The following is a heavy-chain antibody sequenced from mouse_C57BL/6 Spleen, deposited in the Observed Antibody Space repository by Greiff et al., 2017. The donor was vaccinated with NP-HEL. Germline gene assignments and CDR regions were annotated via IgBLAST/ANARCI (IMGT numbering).Heavy chain of an antibody. J-gene: IGHJ3*01. CDR2: INPNNGGT. Sequence: EVQLQQSGPELVKPGASVKMSCKASGYTFTDYNMHWVKQSHGKSLEWIGYINPNNGGTSYNQKFKGKATLTVNKYSSTAYMELRSLTSEDSAVYYCARIYYDYGGFAYWGQGTLVTVSA. CDR3: ARIYYDYGGFAY. V-gene: IGHV1-22*01. CDR1: GYTFTDYN. D-gene: IGHD2-4*01.